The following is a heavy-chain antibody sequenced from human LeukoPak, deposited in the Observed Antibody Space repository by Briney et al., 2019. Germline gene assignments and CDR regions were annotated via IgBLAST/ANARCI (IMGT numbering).Heavy chain of an antibody. D-gene: IGHD6-19*01. Sequence: PSETLSLTCTVSGGSISSYYWSWIRQPAGKGLEWIGRIYISGSTNYNPSLKSRVTMSVDTSKNQFSLKVSSVTAADTAVYYCARDHGSGWTWAYDYWGQGTLVTVSS. CDR3: ARDHGSGWTWAYDY. CDR2: IYISGST. V-gene: IGHV4-4*07. J-gene: IGHJ4*02. CDR1: GGSISSYY.